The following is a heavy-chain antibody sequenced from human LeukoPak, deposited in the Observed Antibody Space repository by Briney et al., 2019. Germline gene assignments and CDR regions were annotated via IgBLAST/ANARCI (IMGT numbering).Heavy chain of an antibody. Sequence: ASVKVSCKASGYTFTAFYMNWVRQAPGQGLEWMGWMNPKSGDTNYAQKFQGRVTMTRDTSISTAYMEVSSLRSDDTAVYYCARGRSYYDFWSGERYFDYWGQGTLVTVSS. V-gene: IGHV1-2*02. CDR3: ARGRSYYDFWSGERYFDY. J-gene: IGHJ4*02. CDR2: MNPKSGDT. CDR1: GYTFTAFY. D-gene: IGHD3-3*01.